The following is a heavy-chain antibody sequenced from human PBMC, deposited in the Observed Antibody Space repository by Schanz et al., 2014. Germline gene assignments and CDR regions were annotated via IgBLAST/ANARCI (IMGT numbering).Heavy chain of an antibody. V-gene: IGHV1-46*01. D-gene: IGHD5-18*01. CDR1: GYTFISYF. J-gene: IGHJ4*02. CDR2: INPTGGST. Sequence: QVQLVQSGAEVKKPGASVKVSCKASGYTFISYFIHWVRQAPGQGLEWMGIINPTGGSTSYAQRFQGRVTVTRDTSTSTVYMELSSLRAEDTALYYCAKGRTSMVYDMDVWGQGTLVTVSS. CDR3: AKGRTSMVYDMDV.